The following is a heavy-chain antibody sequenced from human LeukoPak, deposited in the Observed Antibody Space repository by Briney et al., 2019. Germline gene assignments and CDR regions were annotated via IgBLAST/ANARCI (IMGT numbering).Heavy chain of an antibody. Sequence: ASVKVSCKASGGTFSSYAISWVRQAPGQGLEWMGRIIPIFGTANYAQKFQGRVTITADESTSTAYMELSSLRSEDTAVYYCASDPHVQLNAFDISGRGTMVTVSS. CDR1: GGTFSSYA. CDR2: IIPIFGTA. CDR3: ASDPHVQLNAFDI. V-gene: IGHV1-69*13. J-gene: IGHJ3*02. D-gene: IGHD1-1*01.